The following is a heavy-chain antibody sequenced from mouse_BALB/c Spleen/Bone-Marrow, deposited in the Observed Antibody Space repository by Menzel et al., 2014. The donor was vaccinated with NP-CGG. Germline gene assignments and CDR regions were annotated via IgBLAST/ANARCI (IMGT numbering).Heavy chain of an antibody. CDR2: ISSGSSTI. D-gene: IGHD2-4*01. CDR1: GFTFSSFG. V-gene: IGHV5-17*02. J-gene: IGHJ2*01. CDR3: ASDYDYFDY. Sequence: EVMLVESGGGLVQPGGSRKLSCAASGFTFSSFGMHWVRQAPEKGLEWVAYISSGSSTIYYADTVKGRFTISRDNPKNPLFLQMTSLRSEDTAMYYCASDYDYFDYWGQGTTLTVSS.